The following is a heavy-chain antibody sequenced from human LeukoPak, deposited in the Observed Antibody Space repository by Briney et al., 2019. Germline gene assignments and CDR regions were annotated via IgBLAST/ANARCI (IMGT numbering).Heavy chain of an antibody. CDR3: ARHVRDDYRVLDY. Sequence: GESLKISCKGSGYSFTDYWIGWVRQTPGKGLEWMGIIYPGDSDTRYSPSFQGQVTISADKSINTACLQWSSLKASDTAIYYCARHVRDDYRVLDYWGQGTLVTVSS. CDR2: IYPGDSDT. J-gene: IGHJ4*02. V-gene: IGHV5-51*01. CDR1: GYSFTDYW. D-gene: IGHD5-24*01.